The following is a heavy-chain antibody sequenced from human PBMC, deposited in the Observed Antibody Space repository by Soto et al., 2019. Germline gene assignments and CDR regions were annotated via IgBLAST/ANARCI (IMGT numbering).Heavy chain of an antibody. CDR3: ARSTPRLLNWFDP. V-gene: IGHV4-59*01. CDR2: IYYSGST. D-gene: IGHD1-26*01. Sequence: QVQLQESGPGLVKPSETLSLTCTVSGGSISSYYWSWIRQPPGKGLEWIGYIYYSGSTNYNPSLKSRVTISVDTSKNQFSLKLSSVTAADTAVYYCARSTPRLLNWFDPWGQGTLVTVSS. CDR1: GGSISSYY. J-gene: IGHJ5*02.